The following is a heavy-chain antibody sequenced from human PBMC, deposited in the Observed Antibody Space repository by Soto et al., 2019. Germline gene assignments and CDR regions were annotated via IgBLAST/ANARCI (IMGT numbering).Heavy chain of an antibody. V-gene: IGHV4-59*01. D-gene: IGHD6-13*01. CDR1: GGSFTSYY. J-gene: IGHJ6*03. Sequence: QVQLQESGPGLVKPSETLSLTCTVSGGSFTSYYWSWIRQPPGKGLEWIGYTFHSGSTNYNPSLKGRSHISVDTSKRQFPLELNSVTAADTAVYYCAREIAAAGAPYHYMDVWGKGTTVTVSS. CDR2: TFHSGST. CDR3: AREIAAAGAPYHYMDV.